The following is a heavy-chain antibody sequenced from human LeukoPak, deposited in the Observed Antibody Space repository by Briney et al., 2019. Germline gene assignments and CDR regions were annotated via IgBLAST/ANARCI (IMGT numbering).Heavy chain of an antibody. CDR2: INPSGGST. D-gene: IGHD6-13*01. CDR3: ARDKWSIAAAGTLVY. V-gene: IGHV1-46*01. J-gene: IGHJ4*02. CDR1: GYTFTSYY. Sequence: ASVKVSCKASGYTFTSYYMHWVRQAPGQGLEWMGIINPSGGSTSYAQKFQGRVTMTRDMSTSTVYMELSSLRSEDTAVYYCARDKWSIAAAGTLVYWGQGTLVTVSS.